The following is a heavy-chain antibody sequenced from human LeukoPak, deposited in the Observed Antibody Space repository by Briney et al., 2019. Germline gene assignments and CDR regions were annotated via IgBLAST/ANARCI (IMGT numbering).Heavy chain of an antibody. D-gene: IGHD2-15*01. CDR1: GFTFSSYG. J-gene: IGHJ3*02. V-gene: IGHV3-33*01. CDR2: IWYDGSNK. CDR3: ASSELGHCSGGSCYADAFDI. Sequence: GGSLRLSCAASGFTFSSYGMHWVRQAPGKGLEWVAVIWYDGSNKYYADSVKGRFTISRDNSKNTLYLQMNSLRAEDTAVYYCASSELGHCSGGSCYADAFDIWGQGTMVTVSS.